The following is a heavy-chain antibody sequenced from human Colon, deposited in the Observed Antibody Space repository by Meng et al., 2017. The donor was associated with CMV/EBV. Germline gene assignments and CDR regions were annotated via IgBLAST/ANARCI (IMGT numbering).Heavy chain of an antibody. V-gene: IGHV3-74*01. D-gene: IGHD2-2*01. CDR1: GFTFNSYW. CDR2: IHSEGSST. J-gene: IGHJ4*02. CDR3: ARGTSTSCTD. Sequence: GGSLRLSCATSGFTFNSYWMHWVRQAPGKGLVWVSRIHSEGSSTSYADSARGRFTISRDNAKNTLYLQMNSLRAEDTAVYYCARGTSTSCTDWGQGTLVTVSS.